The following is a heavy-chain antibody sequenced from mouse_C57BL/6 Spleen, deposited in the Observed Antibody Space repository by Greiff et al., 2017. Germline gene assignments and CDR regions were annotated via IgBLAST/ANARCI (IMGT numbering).Heavy chain of an antibody. V-gene: IGHV1-54*01. CDR2: INPGSGGT. CDR1: GYAFTNYL. D-gene: IGHD2-3*01. J-gene: IGHJ2*01. CDR3: ARSGYCVDY. Sequence: VQLQQSGAELVRPGTSVKVSCKASGYAFTNYLIEWVKQRPGQGLEWIGGINPGSGGTNYNGKFKGKATLTADKSSSTAYMQLSSLTSEDSAVYFCARSGYCVDYWGQGTTLTVSS.